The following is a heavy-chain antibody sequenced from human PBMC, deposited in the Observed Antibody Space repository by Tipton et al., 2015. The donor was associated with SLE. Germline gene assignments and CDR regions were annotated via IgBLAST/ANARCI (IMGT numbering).Heavy chain of an antibody. J-gene: IGHJ4*02. CDR3: ARDGEYGYNLDY. CDR1: GYTFSGYY. V-gene: IGHV1-2*02. D-gene: IGHD5-24*01. CDR2: ITTHSGDT. Sequence: QSGPEVKKPGASVKVSCKASGYTFSGYYIHWVRQAPGQGLEWMGWITTHSGDTNYAQKFQGRVTMTRDTSISTAYMELSRLRSDDTAVYYCARDGEYGYNLDYWGQGTLVTVPS.